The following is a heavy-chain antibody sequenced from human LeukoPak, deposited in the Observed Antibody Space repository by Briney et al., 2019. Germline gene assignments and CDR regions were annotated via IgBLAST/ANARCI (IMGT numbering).Heavy chain of an antibody. V-gene: IGHV4-59*12. D-gene: IGHD6-6*01. J-gene: IGHJ4*02. CDR3: ARDVGARLPGY. CDR2: ISYSGST. Sequence: SETLSLTCTVSGGSISSYFWSWIRQPPGKGLEWIGYISYSGSTNYNPSLKSRVTISVDKSQNQFSLKLDSVTAADTAMYYCARDVGARLPGYWGQGILVTVSS. CDR1: GGSISSYF.